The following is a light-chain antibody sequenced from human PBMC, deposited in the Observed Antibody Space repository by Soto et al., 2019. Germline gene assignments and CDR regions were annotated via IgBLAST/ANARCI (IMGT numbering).Light chain of an antibody. CDR3: QQYNSYS. Sequence: DIHMPQSTSTLSAFLGDRVTITCRASQSISNWLAWYQXKXGTPPKVGIYHASNLQSGVQSRFXGSGSGTEITLTFSSQKPDDFATYYCQQYNSYSFCQWNKVDIK. V-gene: IGKV1-5*01. CDR2: HAS. J-gene: IGKJ1*01. CDR1: QSISNW.